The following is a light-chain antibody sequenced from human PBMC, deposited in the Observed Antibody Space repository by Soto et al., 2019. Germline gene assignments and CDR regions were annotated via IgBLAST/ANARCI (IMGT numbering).Light chain of an antibody. CDR3: QQYNDWPPT. Sequence: ENVMTQSPATLSASPGERATLSCRASQSVRSNLAWYQQKPGQAPRLLIYGASTRATGIPARFSGSGSGTEFTLSIGSLQSEDFAVYYCQQYNDWPPTFGQGTKVDI. CDR2: GAS. CDR1: QSVRSN. J-gene: IGKJ1*01. V-gene: IGKV3-15*01.